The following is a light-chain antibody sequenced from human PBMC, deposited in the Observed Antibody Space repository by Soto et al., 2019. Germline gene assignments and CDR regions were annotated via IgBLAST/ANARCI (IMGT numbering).Light chain of an antibody. Sequence: AIRMTQSPSSFSASTGDRVTITCRASQGISSYLAWYQQKPGKAPNLLIYAASTLQSGVPSTFSGGGSGTDFTLTISTLQPEDFATYYCQQVNSYPLTFGGGTKVDIK. CDR2: AAS. CDR3: QQVNSYPLT. J-gene: IGKJ4*01. CDR1: QGISSY. V-gene: IGKV1-8*01.